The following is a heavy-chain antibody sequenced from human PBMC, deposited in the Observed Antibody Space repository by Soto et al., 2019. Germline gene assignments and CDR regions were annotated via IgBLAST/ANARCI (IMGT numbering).Heavy chain of an antibody. CDR2: IIPIFGTA. CDR1: GGTFSSYA. J-gene: IGHJ3*02. V-gene: IGHV1-69*06. CDR3: ARDPGSRGAFDI. Sequence: SVKVSCKASGGTFSSYAISWVRQAPGQGLGWMGGIIPIFGTANYAQKFQGRVTITAGKSTSTAYMELSSLRSEDTAVYYCARDPGSRGAFDIWGQGTMVTVSS. D-gene: IGHD3-10*01.